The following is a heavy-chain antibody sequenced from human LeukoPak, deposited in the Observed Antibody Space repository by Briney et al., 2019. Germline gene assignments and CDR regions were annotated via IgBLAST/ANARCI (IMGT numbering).Heavy chain of an antibody. CDR1: GYTFTSYG. Sequence: ASVKVSCKASGYTFTSYGISWVRQAPGQGLEWMGWISAYNGNTNYAQKLQGRVTMTTDTSTSTAYMEPRSLRSDDTAVYYCARGGSGYSSSWYYYYGMDVWGKGTTVTVSS. CDR2: ISAYNGNT. V-gene: IGHV1-18*04. J-gene: IGHJ6*04. D-gene: IGHD6-13*01. CDR3: ARGGSGYSSSWYYYYGMDV.